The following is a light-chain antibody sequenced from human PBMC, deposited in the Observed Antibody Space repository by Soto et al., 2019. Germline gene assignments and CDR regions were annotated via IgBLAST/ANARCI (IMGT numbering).Light chain of an antibody. CDR2: DAS. CDR3: QEVDSFPHT. V-gene: IGKV1-5*01. Sequence: DIQMTQSPSTLSASVGDRVTITCRASQSISSWLAWYQQKPGKAPKLLIYDASSLESGVPSRFRGSGSGTESTPTISSLQPDDFATYYCQEVDSFPHTFGQGTKLEV. CDR1: QSISSW. J-gene: IGKJ2*01.